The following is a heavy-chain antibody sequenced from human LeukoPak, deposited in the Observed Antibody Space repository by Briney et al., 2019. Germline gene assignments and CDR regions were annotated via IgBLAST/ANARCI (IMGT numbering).Heavy chain of an antibody. Sequence: GGSLRLSCAASGFTFSNAWMSWVRQAPGKGLEWVGCIKSKTDGGTTDYAAPVKGRFAISRDDSKNTLYLQMNSLKTGDTAVYYCTTGYGCFDYWGQGTLVTVSS. CDR3: TTGYGCFDY. J-gene: IGHJ4*02. CDR1: GFTFSNAW. V-gene: IGHV3-15*01. D-gene: IGHD4-17*01. CDR2: IKSKTDGGTT.